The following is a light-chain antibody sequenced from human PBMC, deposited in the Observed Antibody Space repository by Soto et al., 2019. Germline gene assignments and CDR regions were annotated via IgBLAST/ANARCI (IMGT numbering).Light chain of an antibody. CDR1: QSVSSSY. CDR3: QQYGSSPQT. J-gene: IGKJ1*01. V-gene: IGKV3-20*01. Sequence: EIALTQSPGTLSLSPGERATLSCRTSQSVSSSYLAWYQQKPGQAPRILIYGASSRATGIPGRFSGSGSGTDFTLTISRLEPEDGAVYYCQQYGSSPQTFGQGTKVDI. CDR2: GAS.